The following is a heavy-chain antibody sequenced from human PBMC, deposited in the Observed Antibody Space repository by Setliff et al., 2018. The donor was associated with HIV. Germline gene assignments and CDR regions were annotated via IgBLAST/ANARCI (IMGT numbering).Heavy chain of an antibody. Sequence: PGGSLRLSCVASGFTFDNYWMSWVRQLPGKGLERVATIKQDGSEKYYGDAVKGRLTISRDNAKRSLYLQMSSLRTEDMAVYYCAKDGSGWSQHWGQGTRVTVSS. J-gene: IGHJ1*01. V-gene: IGHV3-7*01. CDR2: IKQDGSEK. D-gene: IGHD6-19*01. CDR1: GFTFDNYW. CDR3: AKDGSGWSQH.